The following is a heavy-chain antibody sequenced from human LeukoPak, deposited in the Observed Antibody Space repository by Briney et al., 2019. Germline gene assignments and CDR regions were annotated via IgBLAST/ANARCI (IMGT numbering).Heavy chain of an antibody. CDR3: ARPRAAADYYYGMDV. Sequence: ASVKVSCTASGYTFTSYDINWVRQATGQGLEWMGWMNPNSGNTGYAQKFQGRVSMTWDTSISTAYMELSSLRSEDTAVYYCARPRAAADYYYGMDVWGQGTTVTVSS. CDR2: MNPNSGNT. CDR1: GYTFTSYD. D-gene: IGHD6-13*01. J-gene: IGHJ6*02. V-gene: IGHV1-8*01.